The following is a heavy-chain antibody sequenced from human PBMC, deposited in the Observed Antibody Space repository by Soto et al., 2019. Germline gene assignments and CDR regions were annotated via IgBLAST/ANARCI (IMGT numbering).Heavy chain of an antibody. V-gene: IGHV3-23*01. J-gene: IGHJ4*02. D-gene: IGHD4-4*01. CDR1: GFTFSSYA. CDR3: TTSTVTTCSSGWADFDY. Sequence: SGGSLRLSCAASGFTFSSYAMSWVRQAPGKGLEWVSAISGSGGTTDYAAPVKGRFTISRDDSKNTLYLQMNSLKTEDTAVYYCTTSTVTTCSSGWADFDYWGQGTLVTVSS. CDR2: ISGSGGTT.